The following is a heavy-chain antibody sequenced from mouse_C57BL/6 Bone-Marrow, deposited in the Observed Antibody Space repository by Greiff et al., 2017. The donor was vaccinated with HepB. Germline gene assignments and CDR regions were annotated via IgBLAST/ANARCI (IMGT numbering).Heavy chain of an antibody. CDR3: ARSGYYSNYDYAMDY. Sequence: VHVKQSGPVLVKPGPSVKISCKASGFTFTDYYMHWVKQSHGKSLEWIGLVYPYNGGTSYNQKFKGKATLTVDTSSSTAYMELNSLTSEDSAVYYCARSGYYSNYDYAMDYWGQGTSVTVSS. CDR1: GFTFTDYY. V-gene: IGHV1-36*01. D-gene: IGHD2-5*01. CDR2: VYPYNGGT. J-gene: IGHJ4*01.